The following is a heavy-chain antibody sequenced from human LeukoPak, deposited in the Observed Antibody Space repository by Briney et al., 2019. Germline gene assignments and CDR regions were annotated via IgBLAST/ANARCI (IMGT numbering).Heavy chain of an antibody. V-gene: IGHV4-30-4*01. Sequence: SQTLSLTSTVSGGSLSSGDRYWRWIRQSPGKGPEWIGYIYSTGNTYYHPSLKSRVIISVDTSKNQFSLELNSVTAADTAVYYCARDSYSYGYGGFDYWGQGILVTVTS. D-gene: IGHD5-18*01. CDR1: GGSLSSGDRY. J-gene: IGHJ4*02. CDR2: IYSTGNT. CDR3: ARDSYSYGYGGFDY.